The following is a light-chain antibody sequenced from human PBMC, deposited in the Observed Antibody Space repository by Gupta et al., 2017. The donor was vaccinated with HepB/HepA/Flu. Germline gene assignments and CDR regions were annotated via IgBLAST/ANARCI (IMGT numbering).Light chain of an antibody. V-gene: IGKV1-39*01. J-gene: IGKJ2*01. CDR2: AAS. CDR3: QQSVSTPPT. Sequence: DIQMTQSPSSLSAYVGDRVTITCRASQSINSYLTWCQQKPGQAPKVLIYAASSLRIGVPSRFSGSGSGTDFTLTISRLQPEDFATYYCQQSVSTPPTFGQGTKMEIK. CDR1: QSINSY.